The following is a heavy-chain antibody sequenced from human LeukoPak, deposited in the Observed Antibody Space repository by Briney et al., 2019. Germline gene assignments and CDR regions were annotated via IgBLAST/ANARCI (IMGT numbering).Heavy chain of an antibody. D-gene: IGHD3-3*01. Sequence: ASVKVSCKASGYTFTSYDINCVRQATGQGLEWMGWMNPNSGNTGYAQKFQGRVTMTRNTSISTAYMELSSLRSEDTAVYYCARASTIFGVVTMDVWGKGTTVTVSS. CDR2: MNPNSGNT. J-gene: IGHJ6*03. V-gene: IGHV1-8*01. CDR3: ARASTIFGVVTMDV. CDR1: GYTFTSYD.